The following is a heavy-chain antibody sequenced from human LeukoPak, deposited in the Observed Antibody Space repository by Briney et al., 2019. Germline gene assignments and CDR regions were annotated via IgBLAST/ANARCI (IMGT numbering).Heavy chain of an antibody. V-gene: IGHV3-9*01. CDR1: GFTFDDYA. CDR3: AKGPYDSSGYYFGGTYYFDY. CDR2: ISWNSGSI. Sequence: PGRSLRLSCAASGFTFDDYAMHWVRQAPGKGLEWVSGISWNSGSIGYADSVKGRFTISRDNAKNSLYLQMNSLRAEDTAVYYCAKGPYDSSGYYFGGTYYFDYWGQGTLVTVSS. D-gene: IGHD3-22*01. J-gene: IGHJ4*02.